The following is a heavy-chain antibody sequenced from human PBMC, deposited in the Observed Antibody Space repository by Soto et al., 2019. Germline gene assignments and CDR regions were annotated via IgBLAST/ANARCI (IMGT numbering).Heavy chain of an antibody. V-gene: IGHV1-2*04. CDR2: INPNSGGT. Sequence: ASVKVSCKASGYTFTGYYMHWLRQAPGQGLEWMGWINPNSGGTNYAQKFQGWVTMTRDTSISTAYMELSRLRSDDTAVYYCARGRTIFGVVTTNWFEPWGQGTLVNVSS. D-gene: IGHD3-3*01. CDR1: GYTFTGYY. CDR3: ARGRTIFGVVTTNWFEP. J-gene: IGHJ5*02.